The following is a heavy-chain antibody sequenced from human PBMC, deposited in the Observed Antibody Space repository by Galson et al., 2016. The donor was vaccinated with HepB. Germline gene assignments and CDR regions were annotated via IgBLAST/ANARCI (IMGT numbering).Heavy chain of an antibody. CDR3: ARDRVYRDWLIDY. CDR2: ISYDGGNK. J-gene: IGHJ4*02. V-gene: IGHV3-30*09. CDR1: GFTFNSHA. D-gene: IGHD3/OR15-3a*01. Sequence: SLRLSCAASGFTFNSHAMHWVRQALGKGLEWVAIISYDGGNKYYAASVRGRFAVSRDNSKNTLYLQMRSLRAEDTAIYYCARDRVYRDWLIDYWGQGTLVTVSS.